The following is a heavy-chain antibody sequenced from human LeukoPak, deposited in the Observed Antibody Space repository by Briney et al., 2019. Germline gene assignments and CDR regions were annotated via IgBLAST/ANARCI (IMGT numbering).Heavy chain of an antibody. Sequence: PGWSLRLSCAASGFTVSSNYMSWVRQAPGRGLEWVSVIYTGGSTYYADSVKGRFTISRDNSKNTLYLRMNSLRAEDTAVYYCLCSGDCYSPGGGQGTLVTVSS. D-gene: IGHD2-21*02. CDR2: IYTGGST. CDR3: LCSGDCYSPG. V-gene: IGHV3-53*01. J-gene: IGHJ4*02. CDR1: GFTVSSNY.